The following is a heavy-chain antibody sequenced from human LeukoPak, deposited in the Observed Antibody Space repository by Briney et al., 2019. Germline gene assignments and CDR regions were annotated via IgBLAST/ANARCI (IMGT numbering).Heavy chain of an antibody. CDR3: AKGLLLWFGELLGDAFDI. CDR1: GFTFSDYY. J-gene: IGHJ3*02. D-gene: IGHD3-10*01. CDR2: ISSSGSTI. V-gene: IGHV3-11*01. Sequence: PGGSLRLSCAASGFTFSDYYMSWIRQAPGKGLEWVSYISSSGSTIYYADSVKGRFTIARDNAKNTLYLQMNSLRAEDTAVYYCAKGLLLWFGELLGDAFDIWGQGTMVTVSS.